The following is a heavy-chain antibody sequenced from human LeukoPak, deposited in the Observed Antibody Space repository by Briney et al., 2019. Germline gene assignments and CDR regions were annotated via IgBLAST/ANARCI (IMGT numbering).Heavy chain of an antibody. Sequence: PGGSLRLSCAASGFTFSSYSMNWVRRAPGKGLEWVSSISSSSSYIYYADSVKGRFTISRDNAKNSLYLQMNSLRAEDTAVYYCAGNLGSYSFDYWGQGTLVTVSS. V-gene: IGHV3-21*01. CDR1: GFTFSSYS. CDR3: AGNLGSYSFDY. J-gene: IGHJ4*02. CDR2: ISSSSSYI. D-gene: IGHD1-26*01.